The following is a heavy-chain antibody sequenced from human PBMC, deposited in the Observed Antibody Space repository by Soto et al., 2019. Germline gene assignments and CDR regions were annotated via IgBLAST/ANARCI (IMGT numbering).Heavy chain of an antibody. V-gene: IGHV3-33*01. D-gene: IGHD2-2*01. CDR1: GFTFSSYG. CDR2: IWYDGSNK. Sequence: QVQLVESGGGVVQPGRSLRLSCAASGFTFSSYGMHWVRQAPGKGLEWVAVIWYDGSNKYYADSVKGRFTISRDNSKNTLYLQMNSLRAEDTAVYYCARARCSSTSCYPNDAFDIWGQGTMVTVSS. J-gene: IGHJ3*02. CDR3: ARARCSSTSCYPNDAFDI.